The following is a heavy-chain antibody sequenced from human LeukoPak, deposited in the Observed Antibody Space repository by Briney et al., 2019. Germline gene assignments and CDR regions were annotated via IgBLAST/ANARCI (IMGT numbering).Heavy chain of an antibody. V-gene: IGHV4-59*01. Sequence: SETLSLTCTVSGGSISSYYWSWIRQPPGKGLEWIGYIYYSGSTNYNPSLKSRVTISVGTSKNQFSLKLSSVTAADTAVYYCARTPITIFGVVGDYYYMDVWGKGTTVTVSS. CDR3: ARTPITIFGVVGDYYYMDV. CDR2: IYYSGST. D-gene: IGHD3-3*01. J-gene: IGHJ6*03. CDR1: GGSISSYY.